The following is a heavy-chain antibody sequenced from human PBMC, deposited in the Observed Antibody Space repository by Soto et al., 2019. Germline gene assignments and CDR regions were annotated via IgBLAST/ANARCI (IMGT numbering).Heavy chain of an antibody. CDR3: AKAVGVDGYTNPLYY. Sequence: QVQLVESGGGVVQPGRSLRLSCAASGFTFSSYGMHWVRQAPGKGLEWVAVISYDGSNKYYADSVKGRFTISRDNSKNTLYLQMNSLRAEDTAVYYCAKAVGVDGYTNPLYYWGQGTLVTVSS. D-gene: IGHD5-12*01. J-gene: IGHJ4*02. V-gene: IGHV3-30*18. CDR2: ISYDGSNK. CDR1: GFTFSSYG.